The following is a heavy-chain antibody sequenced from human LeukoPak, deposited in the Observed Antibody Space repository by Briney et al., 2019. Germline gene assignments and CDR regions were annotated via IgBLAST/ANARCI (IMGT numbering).Heavy chain of an antibody. CDR2: ISWNSGSK. D-gene: IGHD5-24*01. CDR1: GFTFDDYA. CDR3: ASRRDGYPDY. V-gene: IGHV3-9*01. Sequence: GGSLRLSCAASGFTFDDYAMHWVRQAPGKGLEWVSGISWNSGSKGYADSVKGRFTISRDNAKNSLYLQMNSLRAEDTALYYCASRRDGYPDYWGQGTLVTVSS. J-gene: IGHJ4*02.